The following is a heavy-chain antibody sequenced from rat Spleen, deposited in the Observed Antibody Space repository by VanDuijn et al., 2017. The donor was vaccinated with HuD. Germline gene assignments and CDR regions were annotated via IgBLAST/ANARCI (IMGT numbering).Heavy chain of an antibody. J-gene: IGHJ2*01. CDR3: ARRGLEWSFDY. CDR1: GFTFSHYY. D-gene: IGHD1-1*01. CDR2: ISYDGGSS. Sequence: EVQLVESGGGLVQPRRSLKLSCAASGFTFSHYYMAWFRQAPQKGLEWVASISYDGGSSYYRDSVKGRFTISRDNAKSTLYLQMNSLRSEDTATYYCARRGLEWSFDYWGQGVMVTVSS. V-gene: IGHV5-22*01.